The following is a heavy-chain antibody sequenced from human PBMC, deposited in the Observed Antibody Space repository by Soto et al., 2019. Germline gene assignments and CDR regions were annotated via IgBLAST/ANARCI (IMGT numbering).Heavy chain of an antibody. V-gene: IGHV3-7*01. CDR2: IKQGGNEK. Sequence: LRLSCAASGFSFSTYLMSWVRQAPGKGLKWVANIKQGGNEKFYVDSVKGRFTISRDNDKKSLYLQMDSLRVEDTAAYYCVGALTYEVPYYYYGMDVWGQGTTVTVPS. CDR3: VGALTYEVPYYYYGMDV. D-gene: IGHD3-16*01. CDR1: GFSFSTYL. J-gene: IGHJ6*02.